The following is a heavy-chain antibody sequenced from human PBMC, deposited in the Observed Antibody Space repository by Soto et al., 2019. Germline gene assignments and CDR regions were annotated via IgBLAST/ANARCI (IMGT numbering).Heavy chain of an antibody. CDR1: GFTFSSYA. D-gene: IGHD3-10*01. Sequence: QVQLVESGGGVVQPGRSLRLSCAASGFTFSSYAMHWVRQAPGKGLEWVAVISYDGSNKYYADSVKGRFTISRDNSKNTLYLQMNSLRAEDTAVYYCAREGGSGSYYWQYYGMDVW. J-gene: IGHJ6*01. CDR2: ISYDGSNK. V-gene: IGHV3-30-3*01. CDR3: AREGGSGSYYWQYYGMDV.